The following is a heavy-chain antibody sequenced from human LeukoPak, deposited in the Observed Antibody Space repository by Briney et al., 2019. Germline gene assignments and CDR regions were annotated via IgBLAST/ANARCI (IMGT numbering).Heavy chain of an antibody. Sequence: PSQTLSLTCAVSGGSISSGGYSWSWIRQPPGKGLEWIGYIYHSGSTYYNPSLKSRVTISVDTSKNQFSLKLSSVTAADTAVYYCARDLYYDSTNGANAFDIWGQGTMVTVSS. J-gene: IGHJ3*02. CDR1: GGSISSGGYS. CDR3: ARDLYYDSTNGANAFDI. D-gene: IGHD3-22*01. CDR2: IYHSGST. V-gene: IGHV4-30-2*01.